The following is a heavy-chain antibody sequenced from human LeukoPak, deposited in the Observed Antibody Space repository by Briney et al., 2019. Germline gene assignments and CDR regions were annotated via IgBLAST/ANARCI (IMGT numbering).Heavy chain of an antibody. D-gene: IGHD1-26*01. CDR2: IDGSGSS. Sequence: PSETLSLTCTVSGYSISSGYLWGWIRQPPGKGLEWIGSIDGSGSSYYNPSLKSRVTISVDTSKNQFSLKLSSVTAADTAVYYCARRSGSYYSHFDYWGQGTLVTVSS. J-gene: IGHJ4*02. V-gene: IGHV4-38-2*02. CDR1: GYSISSGYL. CDR3: ARRSGSYYSHFDY.